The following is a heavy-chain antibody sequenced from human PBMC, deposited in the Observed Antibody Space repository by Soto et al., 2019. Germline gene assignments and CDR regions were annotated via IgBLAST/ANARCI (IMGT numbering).Heavy chain of an antibody. CDR2: IYPGDSDV. Sequence: PGESLTISCQTSGYSFTTYWIGWVRQMPGKGLEWMGIIYPGDSDVRYGPSFRGQVTFSANKSISTAYLQWSSLRASDTAIYFCARHVDVPHGGRYYYYIDVWGKGTRVTVSS. CDR1: GYSFTTYW. D-gene: IGHD2-15*01. V-gene: IGHV5-51*01. CDR3: ARHVDVPHGGRYYYYIDV. J-gene: IGHJ6*03.